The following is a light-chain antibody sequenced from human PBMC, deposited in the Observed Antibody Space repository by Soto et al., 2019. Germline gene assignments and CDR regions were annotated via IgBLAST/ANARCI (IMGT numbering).Light chain of an antibody. CDR2: SNN. CDR1: SSDIGSNT. CDR3: AAWDVSLNGVV. Sequence: QSVLTQPPSASGTPGQRVTISCSGSSSDIGSNTVHWYQQVPGTTPKLLIYSNNQRPSGVPDRFSGFKSGTSASLAISGLQSEDEADYYCAAWDVSLNGVVFGGGTKLTVL. V-gene: IGLV1-44*01. J-gene: IGLJ2*01.